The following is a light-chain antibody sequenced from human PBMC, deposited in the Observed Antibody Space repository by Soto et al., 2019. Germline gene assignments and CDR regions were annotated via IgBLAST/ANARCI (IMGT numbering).Light chain of an antibody. CDR2: AAS. CDR3: QQYDNFPFT. J-gene: IGKJ3*01. Sequence: DIQMTQSPSSLSASVGDRVNITCQASQDITNYLNWYQHKPGKAPKLLIYAASQLETGVPSRFSGGGSGTDFTFTISSLQPEDIATYYCQQYDNFPFTFRPGTKVDFK. V-gene: IGKV1-33*01. CDR1: QDITNY.